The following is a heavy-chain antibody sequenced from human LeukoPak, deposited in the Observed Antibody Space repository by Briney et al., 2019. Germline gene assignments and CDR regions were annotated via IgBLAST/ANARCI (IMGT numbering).Heavy chain of an antibody. Sequence: SQTLSLTCTVSGGAISSGAYYWSWIRQHPGKGLEWIGYIYYSGSTYYNPSLKSRVTISVDTSKNQFSLKLSSVSAADTAVYYCARDNSGYNWFDPWGQGTLVTVSS. D-gene: IGHD2/OR15-2a*01. CDR1: GGAISSGAYY. J-gene: IGHJ5*02. CDR3: ARDNSGYNWFDP. CDR2: IYYSGST. V-gene: IGHV4-31*03.